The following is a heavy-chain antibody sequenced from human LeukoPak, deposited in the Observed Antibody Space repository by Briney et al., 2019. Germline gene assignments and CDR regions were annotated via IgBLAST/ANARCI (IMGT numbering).Heavy chain of an antibody. CDR1: GYTFTSYA. J-gene: IGHJ6*03. V-gene: IGHV7-4-1*02. D-gene: IGHD2-15*01. Sequence: GASVKVSCKASGYTFTSYAMNWVRQAPGQGLEWMGWINTNTGNPTYAQGFTGRFVFSLDTSVSTAYLQISSLKAEDTAVYYCARERIHSYYYYYYMDVWGKGTTVTVSS. CDR3: ARERIHSYYYYYYMDV. CDR2: INTNTGNP.